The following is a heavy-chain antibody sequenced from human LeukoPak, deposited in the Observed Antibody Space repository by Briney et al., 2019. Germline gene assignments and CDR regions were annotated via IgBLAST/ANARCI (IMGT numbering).Heavy chain of an antibody. CDR1: GGSISSNY. J-gene: IGHJ4*02. CDR2: IYSSGST. CDR3: ARDRVAAADLGF. D-gene: IGHD6-13*01. V-gene: IGHV4-4*07. Sequence: SSETLSLTCTVSGGSISSNYWSWVRQPAGKGLEWIGRIYSSGSTNYNPSLKSRVTMSVDTSKNQFSLKLSSVTAADTAVYYCARDRVAAADLGFWGQGTLVTVSS.